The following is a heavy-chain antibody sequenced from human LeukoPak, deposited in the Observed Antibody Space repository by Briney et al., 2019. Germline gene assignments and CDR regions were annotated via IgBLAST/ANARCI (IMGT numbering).Heavy chain of an antibody. Sequence: SVKVSCKASGGTFSSYAISWVRQAPGQGLEWMGGIIPIFGTANYARKFQGRVTITADESTSTAYMELSSLRSEDTAVYYCARAVVPAAIPYYFDYWGQGTLVTVSS. D-gene: IGHD2-2*01. CDR3: ARAVVPAAIPYYFDY. J-gene: IGHJ4*02. V-gene: IGHV1-69*13. CDR2: IIPIFGTA. CDR1: GGTFSSYA.